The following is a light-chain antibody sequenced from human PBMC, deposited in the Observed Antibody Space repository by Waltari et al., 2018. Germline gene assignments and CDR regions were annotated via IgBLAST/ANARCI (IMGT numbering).Light chain of an antibody. J-gene: IGKJ1*01. CDR3: QQYNNWPPWT. CDR2: GAS. V-gene: IGKV3-15*01. Sequence: EIVMTQSPDTLPVSRGDRSTLSCRASQSVSSNLAWYHQKPGQAPRLLIYGASTRATGIPARFSGSGSGTEFTLTISSMQSEDFAVYYCQQYNNWPPWTFGQGTKVEIK. CDR1: QSVSSN.